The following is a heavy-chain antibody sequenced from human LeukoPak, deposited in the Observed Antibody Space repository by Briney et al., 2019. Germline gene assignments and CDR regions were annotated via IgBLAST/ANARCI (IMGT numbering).Heavy chain of an antibody. Sequence: ETLSLTCTVSGGSISSYYWSWIRQPPGKGLEWIGYIYYSGSTNYNPSLKSRVTISVDTSKNQFSLKLSSATAADTAVYYYARVRDGISGMDVWGQGTTVTVSS. V-gene: IGHV4-59*01. D-gene: IGHD5-24*01. CDR1: GGSISSYY. CDR3: ARVRDGISGMDV. CDR2: IYYSGST. J-gene: IGHJ6*02.